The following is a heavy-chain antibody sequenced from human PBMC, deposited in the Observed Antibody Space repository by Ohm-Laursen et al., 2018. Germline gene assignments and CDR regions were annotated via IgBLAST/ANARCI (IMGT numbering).Heavy chain of an antibody. D-gene: IGHD3-22*01. Sequence: ASVKVSCKASGYTFTSYGISWVRQAPGQGLEWMGWISAYNGNTNYAQKLQGRVTMTTDTSTSTAYMELRSLRSDDTAVYYCARLDSSGYYYLDAFDIWGQGTMVTVSS. CDR2: ISAYNGNT. CDR3: ARLDSSGYYYLDAFDI. V-gene: IGHV1-18*01. CDR1: GYTFTSYG. J-gene: IGHJ3*02.